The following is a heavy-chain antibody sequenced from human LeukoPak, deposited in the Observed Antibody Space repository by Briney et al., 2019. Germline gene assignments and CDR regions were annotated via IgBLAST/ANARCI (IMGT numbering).Heavy chain of an antibody. Sequence: SETLSLTCAVYGGSFSGYYWSWIRQPPGKGLEWIGEINHSGSTNYNPSLKSRVAISVDTSKNQFSLKLSSVTAADTAVYYCARLRITMVRGIDYWGQGTLVTVSS. J-gene: IGHJ4*02. CDR2: INHSGST. D-gene: IGHD3-10*01. CDR1: GGSFSGYY. V-gene: IGHV4-34*01. CDR3: ARLRITMVRGIDY.